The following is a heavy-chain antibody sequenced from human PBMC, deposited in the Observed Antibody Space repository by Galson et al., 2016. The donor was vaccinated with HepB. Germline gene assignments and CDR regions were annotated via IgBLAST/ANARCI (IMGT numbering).Heavy chain of an antibody. CDR1: GGSISSGGYY. D-gene: IGHD6-13*01. Sequence: SETLSLTCTVSGGSISSGGYYWSWIRQHPEKGLEWIGYIYHSGSTYYNPSLKSRVTISVDTSKNQFSLKLNSVTAGDTAVYYCARGGMPAAGTGGRFDPWGQGTLVTVSS. J-gene: IGHJ5*02. V-gene: IGHV4-61*08. CDR3: ARGGMPAAGTGGRFDP. CDR2: IYHSGST.